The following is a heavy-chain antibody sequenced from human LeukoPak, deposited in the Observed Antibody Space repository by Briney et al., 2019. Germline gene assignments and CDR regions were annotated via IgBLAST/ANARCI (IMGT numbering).Heavy chain of an antibody. J-gene: IGHJ4*02. Sequence: ASVKVSCKASGYTFTIYGISWVRLAPGHGLEWMGWISAYNGNRKYEKKLQGRVTMTTDTATSTAYMELSSLRADDTAVYYCARDGRRVGYCSGGSCYSDHWGQGTLVTVSS. CDR3: ARDGRRVGYCSGGSCYSDH. D-gene: IGHD2-15*01. CDR2: ISAYNGNR. V-gene: IGHV1-18*01. CDR1: GYTFTIYG.